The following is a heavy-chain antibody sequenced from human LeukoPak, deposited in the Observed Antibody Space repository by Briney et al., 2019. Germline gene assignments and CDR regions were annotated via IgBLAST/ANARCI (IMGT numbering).Heavy chain of an antibody. CDR3: AKAPHSSSGT. J-gene: IGHJ5*02. CDR1: GFTFSSYG. CDR2: ISYDGSNK. D-gene: IGHD6-13*01. V-gene: IGHV3-30*18. Sequence: PGGSLRLSCAASGFTFSSYGMHWVRQAPGKGLEWVAVISYDGSNKYYADSVKGRFTISRDNSKNTLYLQMNSLRAEDTAVHYCAKAPHSSSGTWGQGTLVTVSS.